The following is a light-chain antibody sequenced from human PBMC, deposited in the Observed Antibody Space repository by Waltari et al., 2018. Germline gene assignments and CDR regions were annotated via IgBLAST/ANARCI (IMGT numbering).Light chain of an antibody. CDR1: QTVGSSS. J-gene: IGKJ1*01. V-gene: IGKV3-20*01. Sequence: EIVFTQSPGTAPWSPGENGTLSCRASQTVGSSSLAWYQQKSGQAPRLVIYRASRRATGIPDRFSGSGSGTDFSLTISRLEPEDFAVYYCQQHGTLPATFGQGTKVEIK. CDR2: RAS. CDR3: QQHGTLPAT.